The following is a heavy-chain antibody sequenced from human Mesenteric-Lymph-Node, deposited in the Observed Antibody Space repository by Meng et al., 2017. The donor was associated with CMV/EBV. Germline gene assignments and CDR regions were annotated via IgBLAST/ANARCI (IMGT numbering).Heavy chain of an antibody. V-gene: IGHV3-30*04. D-gene: IGHD3-22*01. J-gene: IGHJ4*02. CDR1: GFTFNKYA. CDR2: ISYDGNER. Sequence: SGFTFNKYAMHWVRQAPGKGLEWVAVISYDGNERYYADSIKGRFTISRDNSRNTLSLLMNSLTTDDTAVYYCVRVSTHYYDSSCFDYWGQGTLDTVSS. CDR3: VRVSTHYYDSSCFDY.